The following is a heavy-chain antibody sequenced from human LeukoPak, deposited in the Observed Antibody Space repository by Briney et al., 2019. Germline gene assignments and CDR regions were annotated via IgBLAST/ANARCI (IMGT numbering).Heavy chain of an antibody. CDR2: ISSSGSTI. D-gene: IGHD2-21*01. V-gene: IGHV3-48*03. CDR3: AKFLPTHIVVANYYFDY. CDR1: GFTFSSYE. Sequence: GGSLRLPCVASGFTFSSYEMNWVRQAPGKGLEWVSYISSSGSTIYYADSVKGRFTISRDNSKNTLYLQMNSLRAEDTAVYYCAKFLPTHIVVANYYFDYWGQGTLVTVSS. J-gene: IGHJ4*02.